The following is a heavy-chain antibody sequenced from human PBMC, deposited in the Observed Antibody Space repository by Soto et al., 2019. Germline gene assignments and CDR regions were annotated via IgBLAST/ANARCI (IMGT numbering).Heavy chain of an antibody. CDR1: GYTFTSYY. Sequence: GASVKVSCKASGYTFTSYYMHWVRQAPGQGLEWMGIINPSGGSTSYAQKFQGRVTMTRDTSTSTVYMELSSLRSEDTAVHYCARGGYGDYVSYYYGMDVWGQGTTVTVSS. J-gene: IGHJ6*02. D-gene: IGHD4-17*01. V-gene: IGHV1-46*01. CDR3: ARGGYGDYVSYYYGMDV. CDR2: INPSGGST.